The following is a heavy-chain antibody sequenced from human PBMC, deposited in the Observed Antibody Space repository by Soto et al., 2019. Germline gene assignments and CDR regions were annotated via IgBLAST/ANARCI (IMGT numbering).Heavy chain of an antibody. CDR3: ARAIAAAGLRSWFDP. CDR1: GFTFSSYA. CDR2: ISYDGSNK. Sequence: QVQLVESGGGVVQPGRSLRLSCAASGFTFSSYAMHWVRQAPGKGLEWVAVISYDGSNKYYADSVKGRFTISRDNSKNKLYLQMNSLRAEDTAVYYCARAIAAAGLRSWFDPWGQGTLVTVSS. V-gene: IGHV3-30-3*01. J-gene: IGHJ5*02. D-gene: IGHD6-13*01.